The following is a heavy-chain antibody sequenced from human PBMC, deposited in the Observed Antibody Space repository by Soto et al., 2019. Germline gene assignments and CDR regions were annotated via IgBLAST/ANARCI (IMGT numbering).Heavy chain of an antibody. CDR2: INAGNGST. CDR3: ARDDSSSWFYYYGMDV. D-gene: IGHD6-13*01. J-gene: IGHJ6*02. V-gene: IGHV1-3*01. Sequence: SCKASGYTFTSYAMHWVRQAPGQRLEWMGWINAGNGSTKYSQKFQGRVTITRDTSASTAYMELSSLRSEDTAVYYCARDDSSSWFYYYGMDVWGQGTTVTVSS. CDR1: GYTFTSYA.